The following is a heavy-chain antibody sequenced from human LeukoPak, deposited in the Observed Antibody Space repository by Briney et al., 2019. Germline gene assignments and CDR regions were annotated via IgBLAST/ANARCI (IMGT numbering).Heavy chain of an antibody. J-gene: IGHJ4*02. D-gene: IGHD3-22*01. V-gene: IGHV1-3*01. Sequence: ASVKVSCKASGYTFTSYAMHWVRQAPGQRLEWMGWINAGNGNTKYSQKFQGRVTITRDTSASTAYMELSSLRSEDTAVYYCARASSGVASSGLLPFDYWGQGTLVTVSS. CDR3: ARASSGVASSGLLPFDY. CDR2: INAGNGNT. CDR1: GYTFTSYA.